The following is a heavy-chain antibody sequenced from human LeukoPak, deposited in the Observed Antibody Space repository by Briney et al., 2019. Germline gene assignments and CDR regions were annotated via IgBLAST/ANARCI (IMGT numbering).Heavy chain of an antibody. CDR3: AKVGGSYGTVYYYYGMDV. Sequence: PGGSLRLSCAASGFTFSSYGMHWVRQAPGKGLEWVAVISYDGSNKYYADSVKGRFTISRDNSKNTLYLQMNSLRAEDTAVYYCAKVGGSYGTVYYYYGMDVWGQGTTVTVSS. J-gene: IGHJ6*02. D-gene: IGHD1-26*01. CDR1: GFTFSSYG. CDR2: ISYDGSNK. V-gene: IGHV3-30*18.